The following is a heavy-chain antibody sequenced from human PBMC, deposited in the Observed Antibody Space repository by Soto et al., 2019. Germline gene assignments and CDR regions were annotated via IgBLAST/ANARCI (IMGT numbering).Heavy chain of an antibody. CDR1: GGTFSSYA. CDR2: IIPIFGTA. V-gene: IGHV1-69*13. Sequence: ASVKVSCKASGGTFSSYAISWVRQAPGQGLEWMGGIIPIFGTANYAQKFQGRVTITADESTSTAYMELSSLRSEDTAVYYCARENSGSYYQPSYFDYWGQGTLVTVSS. CDR3: ARENSGSYYQPSYFDY. J-gene: IGHJ4*02. D-gene: IGHD1-26*01.